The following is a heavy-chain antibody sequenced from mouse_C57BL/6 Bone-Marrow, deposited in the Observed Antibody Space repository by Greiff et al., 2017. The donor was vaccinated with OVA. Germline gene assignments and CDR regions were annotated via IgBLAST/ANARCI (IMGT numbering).Heavy chain of an antibody. CDR2: ISSGGSYT. CDR3: ARHYYGSSYWYFDG. J-gene: IGHJ1*03. CDR1: GFTFSSYG. D-gene: IGHD1-1*01. V-gene: IGHV5-6*01. Sequence: EVQLVESGGDLVKPGGSLKLSCAASGFTFSSYGMSWVRQTPDKRLEWVATISSGGSYTYYPDSVKGRFTISRDNAKNTLYLQMSSLKSEDTAMYYCARHYYGSSYWYFDGWGTGTTVTVAS.